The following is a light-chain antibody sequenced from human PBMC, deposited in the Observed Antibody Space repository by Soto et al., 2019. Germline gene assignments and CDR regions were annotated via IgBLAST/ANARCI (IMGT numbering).Light chain of an antibody. V-gene: IGKV1-5*01. Sequence: DIQMTQSPSTLSASVGDRVTITCRASQSVNKWLAWYQQKPGTAPKLLIYGASTLQSGVPSRFGGSGSGTEFTLTLSSLQPDDFATYYCQQYETYPLTFGGGTQVEIE. CDR1: QSVNKW. CDR3: QQYETYPLT. J-gene: IGKJ4*01. CDR2: GAS.